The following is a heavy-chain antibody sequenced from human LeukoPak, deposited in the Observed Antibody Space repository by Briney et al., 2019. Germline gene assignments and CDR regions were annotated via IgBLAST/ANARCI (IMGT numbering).Heavy chain of an antibody. D-gene: IGHD3-22*01. Sequence: PGGSLRLSCAASGFTFDDYTMHWVRQAPGKGLEWVSLISWDGGSTYYADSVKGRFTISRDNSKNSLYLQMNSLRTEDTALYYCAKSGEDYDSSGYLGYWGQGTLVTVSS. V-gene: IGHV3-43*01. CDR1: GFTFDDYT. CDR3: AKSGEDYDSSGYLGY. CDR2: ISWDGGST. J-gene: IGHJ4*02.